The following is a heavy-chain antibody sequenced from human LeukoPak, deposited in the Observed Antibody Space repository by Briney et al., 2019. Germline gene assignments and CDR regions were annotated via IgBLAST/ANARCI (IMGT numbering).Heavy chain of an antibody. CDR3: ARVPRWDLRVGAFDI. CDR2: SYYRSKWYS. Sequence: SPTLSLTCAISGDSVSSNSAAWNWIRQSPSRGLEWLGRSYYRSKWYSDYAVSVKSRIAINPDTSKNQFSLQLNSVTPEDTAVYYCARVPRWDLRVGAFDIWGQGTMVTVSS. D-gene: IGHD1-26*01. J-gene: IGHJ3*02. V-gene: IGHV6-1*01. CDR1: GDSVSSNSAA.